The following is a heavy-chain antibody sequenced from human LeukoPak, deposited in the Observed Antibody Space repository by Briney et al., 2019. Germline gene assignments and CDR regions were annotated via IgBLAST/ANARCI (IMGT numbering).Heavy chain of an antibody. CDR1: GFTFSSYS. J-gene: IGHJ4*02. Sequence: GGPLRLSCAASGFTFSSYSMNWVRQAPGKGLEWVSYISSSSSTIYYADSVKGRFTISRDNAKNSLYLQMNSLRDEDTAVYYCARASYSYGLSHLDYWGQGTLVTVSS. D-gene: IGHD5-18*01. CDR3: ARASYSYGLSHLDY. V-gene: IGHV3-48*02. CDR2: ISSSSSTI.